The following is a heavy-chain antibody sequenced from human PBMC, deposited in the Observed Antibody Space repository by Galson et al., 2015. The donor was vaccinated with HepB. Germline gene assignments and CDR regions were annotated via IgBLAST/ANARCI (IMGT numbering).Heavy chain of an antibody. D-gene: IGHD3-10*01. CDR2: ISYDGSNK. CDR3: ARVGVRGVIITLYYFDY. J-gene: IGHJ4*02. Sequence: SLRLSCAASGFTFSSYAMHWVRQAPGKGLEWVAVISYDGSNKYYADSVKGRFTISRDNSKNTLYLQMNSLRAEDTAVYYCARVGVRGVIITLYYFDYWGQGTLVTVSS. V-gene: IGHV3-30-3*01. CDR1: GFTFSSYA.